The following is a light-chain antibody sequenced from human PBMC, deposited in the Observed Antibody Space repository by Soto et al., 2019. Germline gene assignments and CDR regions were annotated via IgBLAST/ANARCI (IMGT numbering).Light chain of an antibody. V-gene: IGKV3-20*01. J-gene: IGKJ3*01. Sequence: EIVLTQSPGTLSLSPGERATLSCRASQSVSNNYLTWYQQKPGQAPRLLIYGASSRAIGIPDRFSGSGSGTDFTLTISRLEPDDFAVYYCQHYGSSPFTFGPGTKVDIK. CDR3: QHYGSSPFT. CDR1: QSVSNNY. CDR2: GAS.